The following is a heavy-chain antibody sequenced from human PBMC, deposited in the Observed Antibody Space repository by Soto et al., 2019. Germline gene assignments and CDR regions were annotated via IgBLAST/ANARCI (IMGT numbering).Heavy chain of an antibody. V-gene: IGHV3-21*01. CDR1: GLTFSSYS. CDR3: AREVVTMVRGVIITSYYGMDV. J-gene: IGHJ6*02. CDR2: ISSRSSDI. Sequence: PGGSLRLSCAASGLTFSSYSMNWVRQAPGKRLEWVSSISSRSSDIYYADSVKGRFTISRDNAKKSLYLQMTSLRAEDTAVYYCAREVVTMVRGVIITSYYGMDVWGQGTTVTVSS. D-gene: IGHD3-10*01.